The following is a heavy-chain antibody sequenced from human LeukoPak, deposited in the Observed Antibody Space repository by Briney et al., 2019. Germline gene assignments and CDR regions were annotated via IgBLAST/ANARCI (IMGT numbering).Heavy chain of an antibody. V-gene: IGHV5-51*01. CDR2: IYPGDSDT. CDR3: ARQFGRAATRPSVDY. D-gene: IGHD2-15*01. J-gene: IGHJ4*02. CDR1: GYSFTSYW. Sequence: VESLKISCKGSGYSFTSYWISWVRQIPGKGLEWLGIIYPGDSDTRYSPSFQGQVTISADKSISTAYLQWSSLKASDTAMYYCARQFGRAATRPSVDYWGQGTLVTVSS.